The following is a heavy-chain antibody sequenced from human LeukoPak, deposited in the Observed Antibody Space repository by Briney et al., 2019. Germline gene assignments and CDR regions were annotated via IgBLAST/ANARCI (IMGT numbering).Heavy chain of an antibody. J-gene: IGHJ2*01. CDR1: GYTFTSYY. D-gene: IGHD6-19*01. CDR2: INPSGGST. V-gene: IGHV1-46*01. CDR3: ARGGYSSGWPLGANWYFDL. Sequence: GASVKVSCKASGYTFTSYYMHWVRQAPGQGLEWMGIINPSGGSTSYAQRFQGRVTMTRDTSTSTVYMELSSLRSEDTAVYYCARGGYSSGWPLGANWYFDLWGRGTLVTVSS.